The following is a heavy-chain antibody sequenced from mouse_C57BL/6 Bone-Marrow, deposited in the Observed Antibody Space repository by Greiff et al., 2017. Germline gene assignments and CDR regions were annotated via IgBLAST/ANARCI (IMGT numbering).Heavy chain of an antibody. Sequence: DVMLVESGGDLVKPGGSLKLSCAASGFTFSSYGMSWVRQTPDKRLEWVATISSGGSYTYYPESVKGGFTITRDNAKNTQDLQMSSLKSEDTAMYYCARNRGAWFAYWGQGTLVTVSA. CDR2: ISSGGSYT. J-gene: IGHJ3*01. CDR3: ARNRGAWFAY. CDR1: GFTFSSYG. V-gene: IGHV5-6*02.